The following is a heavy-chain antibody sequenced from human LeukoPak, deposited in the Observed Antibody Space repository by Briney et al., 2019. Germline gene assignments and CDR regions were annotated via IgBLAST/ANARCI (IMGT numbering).Heavy chain of an antibody. J-gene: IGHJ6*03. CDR2: MFHSGSP. CDR3: ARLPHCSTTSCYVGGYYMDV. CDR1: GYSISSGYY. D-gene: IGHD2-2*01. V-gene: IGHV4-38-2*02. Sequence: SETLSLTCTVSGYSISSGYYWGWIRQPPGKGLEWIGTMFHSGSPHYTPSLKSRVIISMDTSKNQFSLELSSVTAADTAVYYCARLPHCSTTSCYVGGYYMDVWGKGTTVTVSS.